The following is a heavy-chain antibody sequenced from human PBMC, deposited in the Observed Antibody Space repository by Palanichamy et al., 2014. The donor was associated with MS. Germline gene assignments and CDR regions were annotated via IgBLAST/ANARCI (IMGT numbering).Heavy chain of an antibody. D-gene: IGHD3-22*01. Sequence: PSQTLSLTCAISGDSVSSSSAAWNWIRQSPSRGLEWLGRTYYRSKWYNDYALSVKSRITINPDTSKNQFSLQVNSVTPEDTAVYHCAREYYDSSGLGAFDIWGQGTMVTVSS. CDR2: TYYRSKWYN. J-gene: IGHJ3*02. CDR1: GDSVSSSSAA. CDR3: AREYYDSSGLGAFDI. V-gene: IGHV6-1*01.